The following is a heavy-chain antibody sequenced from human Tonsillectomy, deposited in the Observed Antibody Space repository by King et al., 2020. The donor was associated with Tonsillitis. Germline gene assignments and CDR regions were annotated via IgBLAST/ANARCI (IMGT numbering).Heavy chain of an antibody. Sequence: VQLVESGGGLVQPGGSLRLSCAASGFTFSTYVMNWVRQAPGKGLEWGSGIGGTGSSAEYAESVKGRFTISRDNSKNTLHLQMNSLRAEDTAVYYCAKRFGDFENYCYYAMDVWGQGTTVTVSS. CDR3: AKRFGDFENYCYYAMDV. J-gene: IGHJ6*02. CDR2: IGGTGSSA. V-gene: IGHV3-23*04. CDR1: GFTFSTYV. D-gene: IGHD3-10*01.